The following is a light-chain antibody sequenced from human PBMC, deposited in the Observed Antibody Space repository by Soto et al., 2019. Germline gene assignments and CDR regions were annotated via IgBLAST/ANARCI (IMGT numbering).Light chain of an antibody. CDR1: QPINSW. V-gene: IGKV1-5*01. CDR2: DAS. Sequence: DVQMTQSPSTLSASVGDRVTITCRASQPINSWLAWFQQKLGKAPQLLIHDASSLESGVPPRFSGIGFGTDFTLTITNLQPEDVSTYYCQQYKTSPFTFGQGTKLEIK. J-gene: IGKJ2*01. CDR3: QQYKTSPFT.